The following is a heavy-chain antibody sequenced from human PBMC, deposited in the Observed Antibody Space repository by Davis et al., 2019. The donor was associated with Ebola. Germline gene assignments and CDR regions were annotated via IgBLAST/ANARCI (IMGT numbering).Heavy chain of an antibody. D-gene: IGHD3-22*01. Sequence: ASVQVSCKASGYTFTSYAMHWVRQAPGQRLEWMGWINAGNGNTKYSQKFQGRLTITADESTKTAYMELSSLRSADTAVYYCAKNLDSSGYYPVVYWGQGTLVTVSS. CDR2: INAGNGNT. J-gene: IGHJ4*02. V-gene: IGHV1-3*01. CDR1: GYTFTSYA. CDR3: AKNLDSSGYYPVVY.